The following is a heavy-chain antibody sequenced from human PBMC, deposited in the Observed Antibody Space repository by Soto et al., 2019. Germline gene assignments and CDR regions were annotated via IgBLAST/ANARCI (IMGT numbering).Heavy chain of an antibody. CDR3: ARDLLRGAARRYYYYVMDV. V-gene: IGHV3-53*01. CDR1: GFTVSSNY. Sequence: GGSLRPSCPASGFTVSSNYMSRVRQAPGQGLQWVSAIYTAGSTYYADSVKGRFTISRDNSKNTLYLQMNSLRAEDTAVYYCARDLLRGAARRYYYYVMDVWGQGTRGTVSS. J-gene: IGHJ6*02. D-gene: IGHD6-6*01. CDR2: IYTAGST.